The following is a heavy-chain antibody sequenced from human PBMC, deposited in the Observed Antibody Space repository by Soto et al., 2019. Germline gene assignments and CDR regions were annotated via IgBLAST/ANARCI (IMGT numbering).Heavy chain of an antibody. CDR1: GYTFTSYD. CDR3: ARVASVPWYHEYWLAP. CDR2: INPNSGNT. D-gene: IGHD6-13*01. J-gene: IGHJ5*02. Sequence: ASVKVSCKASGYTFTSYDINWVRQATGQGLEWMGWINPNSGNTGYAQKFQGRVTMTTDTSMSTAYMELRSLRSDDTAVYYCARVASVPWYHEYWLAPWGQGTLVTVSS. V-gene: IGHV1-8*01.